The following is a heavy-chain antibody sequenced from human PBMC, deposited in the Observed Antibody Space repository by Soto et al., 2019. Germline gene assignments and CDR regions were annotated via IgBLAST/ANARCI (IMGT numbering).Heavy chain of an antibody. J-gene: IGHJ4*02. D-gene: IGHD7-27*01. Sequence: SETLSLTCTVSGGSISSGGYYWSWIRQHPGKGLKWIGHIFDSGTTYTNPSLRSQVAISLDTSKNHFSLTLSSVTAADAAVYYCARGPSGDKVHYWGQGALVTVSS. V-gene: IGHV4-30-4*08. CDR1: GGSISSGGYY. CDR2: IFDSGTT. CDR3: ARGPSGDKVHY.